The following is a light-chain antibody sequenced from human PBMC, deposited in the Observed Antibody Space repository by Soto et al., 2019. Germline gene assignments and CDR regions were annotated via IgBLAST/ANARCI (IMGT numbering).Light chain of an antibody. Sequence: EIVLTQSPGTLSLSPGEGATLSCRASQILSSNYLAWYQQKPGQAPRLLIYGESRRATGIPDRFSGSGSGTDFTLAIRRLEPEDSAVYYCQQYGGSPSITFGQGTRLAIK. V-gene: IGKV3-20*01. CDR2: GES. J-gene: IGKJ5*01. CDR1: QILSSNY. CDR3: QQYGGSPSIT.